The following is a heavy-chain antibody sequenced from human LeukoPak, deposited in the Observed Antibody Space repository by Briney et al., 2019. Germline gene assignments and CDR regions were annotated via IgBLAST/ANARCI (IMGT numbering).Heavy chain of an antibody. J-gene: IGHJ4*02. CDR2: ITPTSSYI. D-gene: IGHD3-22*01. CDR3: VRIRRNSASGGFYYYYDY. CDR1: GFTFSSFS. V-gene: IGHV3-21*01. Sequence: GGSLRLSCAASGFTFSSFSMNWVRQAPGKGLEWVPSITPTSSYIYYADSVRGRFTISRDNAKNSLFLQMNSLSAEDTAVYYCVRIRRNSASGGFYYYYDYWGQGILVTVSS.